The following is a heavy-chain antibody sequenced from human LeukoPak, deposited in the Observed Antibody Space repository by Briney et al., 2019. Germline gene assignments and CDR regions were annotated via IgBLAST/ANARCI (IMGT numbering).Heavy chain of an antibody. D-gene: IGHD3-3*01. V-gene: IGHV1-8*01. CDR3: ARTGGGDFWSGYYTGSFDY. CDR2: MNPNSGNT. Sequence: ASVKVSCKASGYTFTSYDINWVRQATGQGLEWMGWMNPNSGNTGYAQKFQGRVTMTRNTSISTAYMELSSLRSEDTAVYYCARTGGGDFWSGYYTGSFDYWDQGTLVTVSS. J-gene: IGHJ4*02. CDR1: GYTFTSYD.